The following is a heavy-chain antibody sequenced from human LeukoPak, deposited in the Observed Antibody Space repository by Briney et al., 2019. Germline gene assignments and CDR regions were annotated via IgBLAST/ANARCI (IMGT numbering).Heavy chain of an antibody. J-gene: IGHJ6*03. V-gene: IGHV3-30*02. D-gene: IGHD6-6*01. CDR3: AKKGDFSSSGYYYYYFVDV. CDR2: IQDDGNNQ. CDR1: GFTFNSYG. Sequence: GGSLRLSCAASGFTFNSYGMHWVRQAPGKGLEWVAFIQDDGNNQYYADSVKGRFTISRDNSKNTLFLQMNSLRDADTAMYYCAKKGDFSSSGYYYYYFVDVWGKGTTVTVSS.